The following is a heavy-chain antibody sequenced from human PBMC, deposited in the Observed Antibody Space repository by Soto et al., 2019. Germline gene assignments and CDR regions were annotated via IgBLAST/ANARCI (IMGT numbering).Heavy chain of an antibody. V-gene: IGHV4-30-4*01. CDR3: ARVSSGSYKYYFDY. J-gene: IGHJ4*02. CDR1: GGSISSGDYY. D-gene: IGHD1-26*01. CDR2: IYYSGST. Sequence: TSETLSLTCTVSGGSISSGDYYWSWIRQPPGKGLGWIGYIYYSGSTYYNPSLKSRVTISVDTSKNQFSLKLSSVTAADTAVYYCARVSSGSYKYYFDYWGQGTLVTVSS.